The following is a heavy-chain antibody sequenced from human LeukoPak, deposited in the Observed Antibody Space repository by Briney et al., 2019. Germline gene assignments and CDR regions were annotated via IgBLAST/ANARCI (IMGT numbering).Heavy chain of an antibody. CDR2: IYHSGRT. J-gene: IGHJ5*02. CDR1: GYSISSGYY. CDR3: ARDVGYSSSSHSARLNRFDP. D-gene: IGHD6-6*01. Sequence: SETLSLTCTVSGYSISSGYYWGWIRQPPGKGLEWIGSIYHSGRTYYNPSLKSRVTISVDTSKNQFSLKLSSVTAADTAVYYCARDVGYSSSSHSARLNRFDPWGQGTLVTVSS. V-gene: IGHV4-38-2*02.